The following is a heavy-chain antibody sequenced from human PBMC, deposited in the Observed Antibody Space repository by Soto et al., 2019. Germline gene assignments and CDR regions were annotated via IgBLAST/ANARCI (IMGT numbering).Heavy chain of an antibody. CDR2: MNPNSGNT. J-gene: IGHJ6*02. D-gene: IGHD1-26*01. V-gene: IGHV1-8*01. CDR1: GYTFTSYY. CDR3: SRGGRSNAMVV. Sequence: ASVKVSCKASGYTFTSYYINWVRQATGQGLEWMGWMNPNSGNTGYAQKFQGRVTMTRNTSISTAYMELSSLRSDDTAMYYCSRGGRSNAMVVWGQGTTVTVSS.